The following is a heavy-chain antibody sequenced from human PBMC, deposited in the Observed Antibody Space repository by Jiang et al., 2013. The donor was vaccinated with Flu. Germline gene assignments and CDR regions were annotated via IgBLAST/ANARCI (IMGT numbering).Heavy chain of an antibody. CDR1: GFIFSNYA. Sequence: LVQPGGSLRLSCAASGFIFSNYAMSWVRQTPGKGLEWVSGISGSGGRTYQADSVKGRFTISRDNSKNTLWLQMNSLRAEDTGVYYCAKDRLNYYDNSVHDYWGQGTLVAVSS. V-gene: IGHV3-23*01. CDR2: ISGSGGRT. D-gene: IGHD3-22*01. J-gene: IGHJ4*02. CDR3: AKDRLNYYDNSVHDY.